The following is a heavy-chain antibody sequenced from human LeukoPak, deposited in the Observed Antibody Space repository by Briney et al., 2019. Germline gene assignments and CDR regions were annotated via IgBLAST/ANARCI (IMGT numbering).Heavy chain of an antibody. D-gene: IGHD5-24*01. Sequence: SETLSLTCTVSSGSISSSTYYWGWIRQPPGKGLEGIGTIYYTGSTYYNPSLKSRVTISVDTAKNQFSLKLTSVTAADTAVYYCARAVGTDGYNLWVYWGQGTLVTVSS. CDR3: ARAVGTDGYNLWVY. V-gene: IGHV4-39*07. CDR2: IYYTGST. CDR1: SGSISSSTYY. J-gene: IGHJ4*02.